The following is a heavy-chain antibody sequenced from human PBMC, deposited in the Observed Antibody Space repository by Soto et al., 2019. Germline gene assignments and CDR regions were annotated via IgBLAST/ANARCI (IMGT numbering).Heavy chain of an antibody. CDR2: ISSSSSYI. CDR3: ARDWRVRGRGAFDI. J-gene: IGHJ3*02. D-gene: IGHD3-10*01. Sequence: EVQLVESGGGLVKPGGSLRLSCAASGFTFSSYSMNWVRQAPGKGLEWVSSISSSSSYIYYADSVKGRFTISRDNAKNSLYLQMNSLRAEDTAVYYCARDWRVRGRGAFDIWGQGTMVTVSS. CDR1: GFTFSSYS. V-gene: IGHV3-21*01.